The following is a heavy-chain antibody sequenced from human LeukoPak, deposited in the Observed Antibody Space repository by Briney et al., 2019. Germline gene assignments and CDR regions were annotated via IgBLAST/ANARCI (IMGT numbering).Heavy chain of an antibody. CDR2: ISWNSGSI. Sequence: GGSLRLSCAASGFTFDDYAMHWVRQAPGKGLEWVSGISWNSGSIGYADSAKGRFTISRDNAKNSLYLQMNSLRAEDMALYYCAKGGRRVEMATISHWGQGTLVTVSS. V-gene: IGHV3-9*03. CDR1: GFTFDDYA. CDR3: AKGGRRVEMATISH. J-gene: IGHJ1*01. D-gene: IGHD5-24*01.